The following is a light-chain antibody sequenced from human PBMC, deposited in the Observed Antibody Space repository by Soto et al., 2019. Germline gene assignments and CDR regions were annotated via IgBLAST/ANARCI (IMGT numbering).Light chain of an antibody. J-gene: IGKJ1*01. V-gene: IGKV3-15*01. CDR1: QSVFTS. CDR3: QPYHNRSA. CDR2: GAA. Sequence: EIVVKQSPDTLSLSPGERATLSCRASQSVFTSLAWYQQKPGQAPRLLIYGAATRATGIPARFSGSGSGTEFTLTISDLPSEDLAVYCCQPYHNRSAFGQGTKVDIK.